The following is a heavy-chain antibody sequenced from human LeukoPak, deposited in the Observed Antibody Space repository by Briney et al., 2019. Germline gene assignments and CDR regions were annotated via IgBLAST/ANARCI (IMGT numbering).Heavy chain of an antibody. Sequence: ASVKVSCKASGYTFTGYYMHWVRQAPGQGLEWMGWINPNSGATNYAQKFQGRVTMTRDTSISTAYMELSRLRSDDTAVYYCARAQLYDYVWGSYRSWGQGTLVTVSS. CDR1: GYTFTGYY. V-gene: IGHV1-2*02. J-gene: IGHJ5*02. D-gene: IGHD3-16*02. CDR3: ARAQLYDYVWGSYRS. CDR2: INPNSGAT.